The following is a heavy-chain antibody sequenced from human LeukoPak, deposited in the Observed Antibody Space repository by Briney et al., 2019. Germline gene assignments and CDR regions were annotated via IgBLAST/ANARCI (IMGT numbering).Heavy chain of an antibody. V-gene: IGHV4-34*01. J-gene: IGHJ4*02. D-gene: IGHD5-24*01. CDR3: ARGVEMANVDY. Sequence: SETLSLTCAVYGGSFSGYYWSWIRQPPVKGLEWIGEINHSGSTNYNPSLKSRVTISVDTSKNQFSLKLSSVTAADTAVYYCARGVEMANVDYWGQGTLVTVSS. CDR1: GGSFSGYY. CDR2: INHSGST.